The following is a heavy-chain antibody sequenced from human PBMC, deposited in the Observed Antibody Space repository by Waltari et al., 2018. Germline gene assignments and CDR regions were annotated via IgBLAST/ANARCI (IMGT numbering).Heavy chain of an antibody. D-gene: IGHD3-22*01. V-gene: IGHV3-21*01. CDR1: GFTFSSYS. J-gene: IGHJ4*02. Sequence: EVQLVESGGGLVKPGGSLRLSCAASGFTFSSYSMNWVRQAPGKGLEWVSSISSSSSYIYYADSVKGRFTISRDNAKNSLYLQMYSLRAEDTAVYYCARDVLTYYYDSSAFDYWGQGTLVTVSS. CDR3: ARDVLTYYYDSSAFDY. CDR2: ISSSSSYI.